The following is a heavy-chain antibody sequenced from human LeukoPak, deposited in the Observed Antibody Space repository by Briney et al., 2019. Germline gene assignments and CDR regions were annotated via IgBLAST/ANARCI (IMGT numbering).Heavy chain of an antibody. Sequence: GRSLRLSCATSGFIFSTYDMHWVRQAPGKGLEWVGRIEKKYKDYPTEYAASVKGRFTISRDDSKNSVYLQMNSLKTEDTAVYYCASYGSASYYNAFHYWGQGTLVAVSS. J-gene: IGHJ4*02. V-gene: IGHV3-72*01. CDR1: GFIFSTYD. CDR2: IEKKYKDYPT. D-gene: IGHD3-10*01. CDR3: ASYGSASYYNAFHY.